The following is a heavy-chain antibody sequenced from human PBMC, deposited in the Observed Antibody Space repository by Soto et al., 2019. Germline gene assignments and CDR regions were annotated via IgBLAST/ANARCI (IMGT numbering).Heavy chain of an antibody. D-gene: IGHD1-26*01. CDR1: GFTFSSYA. Sequence: PGGSLRLSCAASGFTFSSYAMSWVRQAPGKGLEWVSAISGSGGSTYYADSVKGRFTISRDNSKNTLYLQMNSLRAEDTAVYYCAKRYSGSCKSEYFQHWGQGTLVTVSS. J-gene: IGHJ1*01. CDR3: AKRYSGSCKSEYFQH. CDR2: ISGSGGST. V-gene: IGHV3-23*01.